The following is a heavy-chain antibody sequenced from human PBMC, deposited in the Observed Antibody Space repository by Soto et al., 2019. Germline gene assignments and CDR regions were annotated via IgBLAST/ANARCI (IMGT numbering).Heavy chain of an antibody. Sequence: GVSLRLSCAPSGFTFSDSAIHWVRQAPGNGLEWVSDSHPDGSTYYADSVKGRFTISRDNSKSTVSLEMNNLRVEDTAMYYCATGMDNAKIHHWGQGT. D-gene: IGHD3-10*01. CDR3: ATGMDNAKIHH. CDR1: GFTFSDSA. V-gene: IGHV3-66*01. J-gene: IGHJ1*01. CDR2: SHPDGST.